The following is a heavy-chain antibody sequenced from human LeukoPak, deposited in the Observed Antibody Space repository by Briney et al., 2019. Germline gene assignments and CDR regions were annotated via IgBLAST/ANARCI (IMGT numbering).Heavy chain of an antibody. V-gene: IGHV3-30*02. D-gene: IGHD6-6*01. CDR3: ARDDGYSSSTGTQPFDY. CDR1: GFTFSSYG. Sequence: GGSLRLSCAASGFTFSSYGMHWVRQAPGKGLEWVAFIRYDGSNKYYADSVKGRFTISRDNSKNTLYLQMNSLRAEDTAVYYCARDDGYSSSTGTQPFDYWGQGTLVTVSS. CDR2: IRYDGSNK. J-gene: IGHJ4*02.